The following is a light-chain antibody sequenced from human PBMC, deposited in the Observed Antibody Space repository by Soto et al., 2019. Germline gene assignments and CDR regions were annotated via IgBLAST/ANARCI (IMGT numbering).Light chain of an antibody. CDR1: QGIRSY. J-gene: IGKJ5*01. CDR3: QQLNTFPIT. Sequence: DIHMTQSPSSLSASVGYRFTITCRASQGIRSYLAWYQQSPGRAPKLLMYAASTLQSEVPSRFRGSGSGTEFTLTISSLQPEDFETYYCQQLNTFPITCGQGTRLEIK. CDR2: AAS. V-gene: IGKV1-9*01.